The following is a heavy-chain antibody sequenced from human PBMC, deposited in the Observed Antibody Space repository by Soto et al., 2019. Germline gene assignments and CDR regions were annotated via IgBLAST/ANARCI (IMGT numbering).Heavy chain of an antibody. J-gene: IGHJ6*02. V-gene: IGHV2-5*02. CDR2: IYWADDK. CDR3: VQSRCGGDCLQSYSSHYYYGLDV. CDR1: GLSLSTTGVG. D-gene: IGHD2-21*02. Sequence: QITLKESGPTLVKPTQTLTLTCTFSGLSLSTTGVGVGWIRQPPGKALEWLALIYWADDKRYSPSLKSRLTITKDTSNNQVVLTMTTMDPVDTATYYCVQSRCGGDCLQSYSSHYYYGLDVWGQGNTVTVSS.